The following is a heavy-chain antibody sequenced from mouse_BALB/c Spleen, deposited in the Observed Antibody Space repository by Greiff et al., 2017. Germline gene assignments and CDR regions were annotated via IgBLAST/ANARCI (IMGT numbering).Heavy chain of an antibody. CDR2: IRNKANGYTT. CDR1: GFTFTDYY. V-gene: IGHV7-3*02. Sequence: EVKLMESGGGLVQPGGSLRLSCATSGFTFTDYYMSWVRQPPGKALEWLGFIRNKANGYTTEYSASVKGRFTISRDNSQSILYLQMNTLRAEDSATYYCARERQLGLNYYAMDYWGQGTSVTVSS. J-gene: IGHJ4*01. CDR3: ARERQLGLNYYAMDY. D-gene: IGHD3-2*01.